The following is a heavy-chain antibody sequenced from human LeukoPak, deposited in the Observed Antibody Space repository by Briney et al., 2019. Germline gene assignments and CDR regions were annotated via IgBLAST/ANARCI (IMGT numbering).Heavy chain of an antibody. CDR2: ISWNSETI. CDR1: GFTFHDYV. J-gene: IGHJ4*02. V-gene: IGHV3-9*01. CDR3: AKDIGSTATVGFDY. D-gene: IGHD1-26*01. Sequence: GGSLRLSCAASGFTFHDYVMHWVRQAPGKGLEWVSGISWNSETIGYADSVKGRVTISRDNAKNTLYLQMNSLRAEDTALYYCAKDIGSTATVGFDYWGQGTPVTVSS.